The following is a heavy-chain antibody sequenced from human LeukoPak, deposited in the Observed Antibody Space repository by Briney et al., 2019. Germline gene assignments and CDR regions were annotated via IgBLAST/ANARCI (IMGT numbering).Heavy chain of an antibody. V-gene: IGHV4-59*01. Sequence: SETLSLTCTVSGGSISSYYWSWIRQPPGKGLEWIGYIYYSGSTNYNPSLKSRVTISVDTSKNQFSLKLSSVTAADTAVYYCARYGDPRYFDLWGRGTLVTVSS. CDR1: GGSISSYY. CDR3: ARYGDPRYFDL. J-gene: IGHJ2*01. D-gene: IGHD7-27*01. CDR2: IYYSGST.